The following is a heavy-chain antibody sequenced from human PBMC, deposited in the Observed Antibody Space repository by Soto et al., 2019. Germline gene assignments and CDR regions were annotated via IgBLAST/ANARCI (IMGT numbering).Heavy chain of an antibody. J-gene: IGHJ6*02. CDR2: IYTSGST. Sequence: KASETLSLTCTVSGGSISSYYWSWIRQPAGKGLEWIGRIYTSGSTNYNPSLKSRVTMSVDTSKNQFSLKLSSVTAADTAVYYCARYGCSSTSCPTTHMDVWGQGTTVTVS. D-gene: IGHD2-2*01. V-gene: IGHV4-4*07. CDR1: GGSISSYY. CDR3: ARYGCSSTSCPTTHMDV.